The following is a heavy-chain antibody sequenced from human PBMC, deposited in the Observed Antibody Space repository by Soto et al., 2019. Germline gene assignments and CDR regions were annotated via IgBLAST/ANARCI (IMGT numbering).Heavy chain of an antibody. V-gene: IGHV3-30*09. CDR3: ARARSSGWHYLDL. J-gene: IGHJ4*02. CDR1: GFNFNTYT. Sequence: QVQLVESGGGVVQLGRSLTVSCAASGFNFNTYTIHWVRQAPGKGLEWVAVISYGSTYKYYADSVKGRFAISRDDSKNTLSLQMNNLTVGDTAVYYCARARSSGWHYLDLWGQGTLVTVSS. CDR2: ISYGSTYK. D-gene: IGHD6-19*01.